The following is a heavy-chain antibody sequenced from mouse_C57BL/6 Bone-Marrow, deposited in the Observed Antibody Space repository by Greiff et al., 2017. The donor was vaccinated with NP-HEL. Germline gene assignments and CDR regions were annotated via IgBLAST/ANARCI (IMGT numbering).Heavy chain of an antibody. Sequence: VQLVESGAELVKPGASVKLSCKASGYTFTEYTIHWVKQRSGQGLEWIGWFYPGSGSIKYNEKFKDKATLTADKSSSTVYMELSRLTSEDSAVYFCARHEDNDGYYLYAMDYWGQGTSVTVSS. V-gene: IGHV1-62-2*01. J-gene: IGHJ4*01. CDR1: GYTFTEYT. CDR3: ARHEDNDGYYLYAMDY. D-gene: IGHD2-3*01. CDR2: FYPGSGSI.